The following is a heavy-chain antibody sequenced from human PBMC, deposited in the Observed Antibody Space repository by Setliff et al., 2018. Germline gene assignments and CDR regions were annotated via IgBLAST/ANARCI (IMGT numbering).Heavy chain of an antibody. Sequence: PSETLSLTCTVSGGSISSGNYYWSWIRQPAGKGLEWIGHIQTSWTTNYNPSLKSRVTISVDTSKNQFSLKLSNVTAADTAVYYCASGLEFDYWGPGSLVTVSS. CDR1: GGSISSGNYY. J-gene: IGHJ4*01. D-gene: IGHD1-1*01. CDR3: ASGLEFDY. CDR2: IQTSWTT. V-gene: IGHV4-61*09.